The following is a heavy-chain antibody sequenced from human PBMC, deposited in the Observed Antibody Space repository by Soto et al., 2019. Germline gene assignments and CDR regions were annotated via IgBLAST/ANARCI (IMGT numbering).Heavy chain of an antibody. CDR3: ARTPWDGYTAHYFDY. CDR2: IYHSGST. J-gene: IGHJ4*02. CDR1: GGSISSSNW. V-gene: IGHV4-4*02. D-gene: IGHD5-18*01. Sequence: PSETLSLTCAVSGGSISSSNWWSWVRQPPGKGLEWIGEIYHSGSTNYNPSLKSRVTISVDKSKNQFSLKLSSVTAADTAVYSCARTPWDGYTAHYFDYWGQGTLVTVSS.